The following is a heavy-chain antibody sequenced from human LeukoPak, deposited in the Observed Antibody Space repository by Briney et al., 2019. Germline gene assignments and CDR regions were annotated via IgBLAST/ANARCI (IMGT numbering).Heavy chain of an antibody. CDR2: ISYDGSNK. CDR3: AKDQSLYHYYGMDV. J-gene: IGHJ6*02. Sequence: GGSLRLSCAASGFTFSSYGMHWVRQAPGKGLEWVAVISYDGSNKYYADSVKGRFTISRDNSKNTLYLQMNSLRAEDTAVYYCAKDQSLYHYYGMDVWGQGTTVTVSS. V-gene: IGHV3-30*18. CDR1: GFTFSSYG.